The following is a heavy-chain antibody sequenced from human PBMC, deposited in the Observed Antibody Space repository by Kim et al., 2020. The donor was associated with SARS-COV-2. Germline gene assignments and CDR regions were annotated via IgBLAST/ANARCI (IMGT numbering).Heavy chain of an antibody. J-gene: IGHJ4*02. Sequence: ASVKVSCKASGYTFTSYDINWVRQATGQGLEWMGWMNPNSGNTGYAQKFQGRVTMTRNTSISTAYMELSSLRSEDTAVYYCAIQYYDILTGSLPPAIDYWGQGTLVTVSS. V-gene: IGHV1-8*01. CDR1: GYTFTSYD. D-gene: IGHD3-9*01. CDR3: AIQYYDILTGSLPPAIDY. CDR2: MNPNSGNT.